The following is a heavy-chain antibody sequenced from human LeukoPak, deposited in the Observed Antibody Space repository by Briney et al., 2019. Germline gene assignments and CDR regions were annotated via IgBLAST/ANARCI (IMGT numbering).Heavy chain of an antibody. D-gene: IGHD6-6*01. CDR3: AREGEGAARPYYYYYYMDV. V-gene: IGHV3-48*04. CDR2: ISSSGSTI. CDR1: GFTFSSYA. Sequence: GGSLRLSCAASGFTFSSYAMSWVRQAPGKGLEWVSYISSSGSTIYYADSVKGRFTISRDNAKNSLYLQMNSLRAEDTAVYYCAREGEGAARPYYYYYYMDVWGKGTTVTVSS. J-gene: IGHJ6*03.